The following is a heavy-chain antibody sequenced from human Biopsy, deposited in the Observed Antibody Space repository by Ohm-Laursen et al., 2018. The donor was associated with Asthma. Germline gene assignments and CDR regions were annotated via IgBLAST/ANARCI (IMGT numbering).Heavy chain of an antibody. V-gene: IGHV1-69*13. CDR2: INSVFGTT. CDR3: ARRAGSCISRTCYSLDF. D-gene: IGHD2-2*01. CDR1: GGTFNTYV. Sequence: VKISCKSLGGTFNTYVIGWVRQAPEQGLEWMGGINSVFGTTTYPQKFQDRVTITADDSTSTVYMELSSLRSEDTAVYYCARRAGSCISRTCYSLDFWGQGTLVTVSS. J-gene: IGHJ4*02.